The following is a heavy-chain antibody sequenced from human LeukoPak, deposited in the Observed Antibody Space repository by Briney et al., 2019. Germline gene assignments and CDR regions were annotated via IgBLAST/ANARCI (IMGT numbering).Heavy chain of an antibody. Sequence: SQTLSLTCILSGGSVSSGSYLWSGLRQPAGKGLEWIGRIYTSGSTHYNPSLKTRVTISGDTSKNQFSLALRCVTAAHTPVFYCARSGHYYDSSGYYSYYFDSWGQGTLVTVSS. J-gene: IGHJ4*02. CDR1: GGSVSSGSYL. D-gene: IGHD3-22*01. CDR3: ARSGHYYDSSGYYSYYFDS. V-gene: IGHV4-61*02. CDR2: IYTSGST.